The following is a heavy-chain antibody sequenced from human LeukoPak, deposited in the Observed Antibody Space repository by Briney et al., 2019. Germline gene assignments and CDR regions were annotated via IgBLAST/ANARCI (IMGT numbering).Heavy chain of an antibody. V-gene: IGHV3-23*01. CDR2: ISGSGGST. J-gene: IGHJ3*02. D-gene: IGHD4-17*01. CDR1: GFTFSSYA. Sequence: GGSLRLSCAASGFTFSSYAMSWVRQAPGKGLEWVSAISGSGGSTYYADSVKGRFTISRDNSKNTLYLQMNSLRTEDTAVYYCAFNGGDSDYGDYANAFDIWGQGTMVTVSS. CDR3: AFNGGDSDYGDYANAFDI.